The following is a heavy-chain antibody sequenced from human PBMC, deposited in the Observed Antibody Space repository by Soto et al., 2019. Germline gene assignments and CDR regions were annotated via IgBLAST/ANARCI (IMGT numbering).Heavy chain of an antibody. V-gene: IGHV4-39*01. CDR2: IFYSGIT. CDR1: GVSISNSSYY. Sequence: SETLSLTCTVSGVSISNSSYYWGWIRRPPGKGLEWIGTIFYSGITYYNPSLKSRVTISVDTSKTQFSLKVTSVTAAETAVYYCARHGSNWGHGTLVTVSS. J-gene: IGHJ4*01. CDR3: ARHGSN.